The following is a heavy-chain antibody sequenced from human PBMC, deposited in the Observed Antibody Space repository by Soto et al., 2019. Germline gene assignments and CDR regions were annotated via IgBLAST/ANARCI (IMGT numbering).Heavy chain of an antibody. CDR2: ISAYNGNT. V-gene: IGHV1-18*04. J-gene: IGHJ3*02. Sequence: GASVKVSCKASGYTFTSYGISWVRQAPGQGLEWMGWISAYNGNTNYAQKLQGRVTMTTDTSTSTAYMELRSLRSDDTAVYYCARISCSGGSCRDAFDIWGQGTMVTVSS. CDR1: GYTFTSYG. CDR3: ARISCSGGSCRDAFDI. D-gene: IGHD2-15*01.